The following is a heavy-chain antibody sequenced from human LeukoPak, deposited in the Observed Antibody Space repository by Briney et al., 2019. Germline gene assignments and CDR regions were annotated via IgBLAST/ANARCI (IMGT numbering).Heavy chain of an antibody. CDR1: GFTFSSYA. CDR3: AKGFGHIVVVTAIGY. D-gene: IGHD2-21*02. J-gene: IGHJ4*02. V-gene: IGHV3-23*01. Sequence: GGSLRLSCAASGFTFSSYAMSWVRQAPGKGLEWVSAISGSGGSTYYADSVKGRFTISRDNSKNTLYPQMNSLRAEDTAVYYCAKGFGHIVVVTAIGYWGQGTLVTVSS. CDR2: ISGSGGST.